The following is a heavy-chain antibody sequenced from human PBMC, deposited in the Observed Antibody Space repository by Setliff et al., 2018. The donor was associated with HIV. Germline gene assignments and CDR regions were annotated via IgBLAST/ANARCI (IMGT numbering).Heavy chain of an antibody. CDR1: GYTFTTYG. CDR3: SRNGVPPYYYYGMDV. D-gene: IGHD3-10*01. V-gene: IGHV1-18*04. CDR2: INSYNGNT. J-gene: IGHJ6*02. Sequence: GASVKVSCKASGYTFTTYGVNWVRQAPGQGLEWMGWINSYNGNTKFAQKFQGRVTMTTDTSTTTAFMELRSLKADDTGIYYCSRNGVPPYYYYGMDVWGQGTTVTAP.